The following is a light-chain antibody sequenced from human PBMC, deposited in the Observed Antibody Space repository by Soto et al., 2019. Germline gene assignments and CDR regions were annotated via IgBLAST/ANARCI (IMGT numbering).Light chain of an antibody. CDR2: EAS. J-gene: IGKJ4*01. CDR1: QSVSNS. Sequence: EIVLTQSPATLPLSPGERATLSCRASQSVSNSVAWYQQKPGLAPRLLIFEASNRASGIPARFSGSGSGTDFTLTISSLEPEDFAVYFCQQVNNWPLTFGGGTKVEIK. V-gene: IGKV3-11*01. CDR3: QQVNNWPLT.